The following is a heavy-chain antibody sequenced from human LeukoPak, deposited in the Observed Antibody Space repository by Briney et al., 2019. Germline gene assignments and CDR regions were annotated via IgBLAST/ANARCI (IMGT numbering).Heavy chain of an antibody. CDR2: ISSSSNYI. V-gene: IGHV3-21*01. CDR3: ARDRPYSSSSGGYYYYMDV. CDR1: GFTFSSYS. J-gene: IGHJ6*03. Sequence: PGGSLRLSCAASGFTFSSYSMNWVRQAPGKGLEWVSSISSSSNYIYYADSVKGRFTISRDNAKNSLYLQMNSLRAEDTAVYYCARDRPYSSSSGGYYYYMDVWGKGTTVTVSS. D-gene: IGHD6-6*01.